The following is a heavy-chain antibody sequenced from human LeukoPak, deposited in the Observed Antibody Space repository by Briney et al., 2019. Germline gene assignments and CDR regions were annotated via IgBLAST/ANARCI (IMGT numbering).Heavy chain of an antibody. V-gene: IGHV3-30*02. D-gene: IGHD4-23*01. CDR2: XRYXXSXK. CDR1: GFTFSSYG. CDR3: XKDGKPXAXGXXWFDP. Sequence: GGSLRLSCAASGFTFSSYGMHWVRQAPGKGLEWVAXXRYXXSXKYYADSVKGRFTISRDNSKNTLYLQMNSLRAEDTAVYYCXKDGKPXAXGXXWFDPWGQGTLVTVSS. J-gene: IGHJ5*02.